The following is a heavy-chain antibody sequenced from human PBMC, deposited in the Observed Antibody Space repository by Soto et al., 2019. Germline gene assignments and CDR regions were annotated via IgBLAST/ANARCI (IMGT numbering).Heavy chain of an antibody. CDR3: ARGIRNYYGMDV. D-gene: IGHD3-22*01. Sequence: EVQVAESGGGLVQPGGSLRLSCAASGFTFSAYWLHWVRQAPGKGLEWVSRINGDGSRTFYADSVKGRLTISRDNARDTVFLQRNSLRAEDTAVYFCARGIRNYYGMDVWGQGTTVTVSS. V-gene: IGHV3-74*01. CDR1: GFTFSAYW. CDR2: INGDGSRT. J-gene: IGHJ6*02.